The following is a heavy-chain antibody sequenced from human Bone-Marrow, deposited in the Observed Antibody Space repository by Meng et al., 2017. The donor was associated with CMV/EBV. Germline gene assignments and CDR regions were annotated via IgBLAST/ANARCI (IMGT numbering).Heavy chain of an antibody. CDR2: ISGSGGST. D-gene: IGHD4-17*01. J-gene: IGHJ4*02. V-gene: IGHV3-23*01. CDR1: RFTFSSYA. CDR3: AKDHSFYGDYVPPQN. Sequence: GESLKISCAAFRFTFSSYAMSWVRQAPGKGLEWVSAISGSGGSTYYADSVKGRFTISRDNSKNTLYLQMNSLRAEDTAVYYCAKDHSFYGDYVPPQNWGQGTLVTGSS.